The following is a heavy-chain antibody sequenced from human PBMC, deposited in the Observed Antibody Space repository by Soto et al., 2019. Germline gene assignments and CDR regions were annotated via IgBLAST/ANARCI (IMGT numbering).Heavy chain of an antibody. D-gene: IGHD3-3*01. V-gene: IGHV4-34*01. Sequence: SETLSLTCAVYGGSFSGYYWSWIRQPPGKGLEWIGEINHSGSTNYNPSLKSRVTISVDTSKNQFSLKLSSVTAADTAVYYCARGKVFFDFWSGSAYYYYYGMDVWGQGTTVTVSS. CDR3: ARGKVFFDFWSGSAYYYYYGMDV. CDR1: GGSFSGYY. CDR2: INHSGST. J-gene: IGHJ6*02.